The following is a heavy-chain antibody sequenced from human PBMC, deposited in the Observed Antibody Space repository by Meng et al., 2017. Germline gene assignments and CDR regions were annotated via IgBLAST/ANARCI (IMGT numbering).Heavy chain of an antibody. V-gene: IGHV4-59*01. Sequence: SETLSLTCTVSGGSISSYYWSWIRQPPGKGLEWIGQIYSSGVTNYNPSFKGRLSMSVDTSKNQFSLNLNSVTAADTAVYYCARHYNSETYPPDYWGQGTVVTVSS. D-gene: IGHD3-10*01. CDR2: IYSSGVT. J-gene: IGHJ4*02. CDR3: ARHYNSETYPPDY. CDR1: GGSISSYY.